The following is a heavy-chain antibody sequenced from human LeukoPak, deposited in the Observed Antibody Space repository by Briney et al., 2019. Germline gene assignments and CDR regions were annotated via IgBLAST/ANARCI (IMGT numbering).Heavy chain of an antibody. CDR3: AKDIGEQWFFDY. V-gene: IGHV3-43*02. J-gene: IGHJ4*02. Sequence: GGSLRLSCAASGFTFDYYAMHWVRQAPGKGLEWVSLISRDGGSTYYADSVKGRFTISRDNSKNSLYLQMSSLRTEDTALYYCAKDIGEQWFFDYWGQGTLVTVSP. CDR2: ISRDGGST. D-gene: IGHD3-10*01. CDR1: GFTFDYYA.